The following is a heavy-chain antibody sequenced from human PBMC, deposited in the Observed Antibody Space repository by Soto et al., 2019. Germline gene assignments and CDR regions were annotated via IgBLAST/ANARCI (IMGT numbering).Heavy chain of an antibody. D-gene: IGHD3-16*02. Sequence: SETLSLTCAVYGGSFSGYYWSWIRQPPGKGLEWIGEINHSGSTNYNPSLKSRVTISVGTSKNQFSLKLSSVTAADTAVYYCARGGSYDYVWGSYRLTPFDYWGQGTLVTVSS. V-gene: IGHV4-34*01. J-gene: IGHJ4*02. CDR2: INHSGST. CDR3: ARGGSYDYVWGSYRLTPFDY. CDR1: GGSFSGYY.